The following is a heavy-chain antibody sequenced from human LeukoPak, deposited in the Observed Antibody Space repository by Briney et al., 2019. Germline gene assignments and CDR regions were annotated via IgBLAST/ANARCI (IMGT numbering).Heavy chain of an antibody. J-gene: IGHJ4*02. CDR1: GGTFSSYA. CDR2: IIPILGIA. Sequence: RASVKVSCKASGGTFSSYAISWVRQAPGQGLEWMGRIIPILGIANYAQKFQGRVTITADKSTSTAYMELSSLRSEDTAVYYCASTPEYSSGWIAFDYWGQGTLVTVSS. V-gene: IGHV1-69*04. D-gene: IGHD6-19*01. CDR3: ASTPEYSSGWIAFDY.